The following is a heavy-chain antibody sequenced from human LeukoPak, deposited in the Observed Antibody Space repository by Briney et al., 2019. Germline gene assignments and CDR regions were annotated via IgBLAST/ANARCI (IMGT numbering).Heavy chain of an antibody. Sequence: PGGSLRLSCAASGFTFSSYSMSWVRQAPGKGLERVANIKQDGSEKYYVDSVKGRFTISRDNAKNSLYLQMNSLRVEDTAVYYCARGIVVGEYWGQGTQVTVSS. CDR3: ARGIVVGEY. CDR1: GFTFSSYS. V-gene: IGHV3-7*01. J-gene: IGHJ4*02. D-gene: IGHD3-10*01. CDR2: IKQDGSEK.